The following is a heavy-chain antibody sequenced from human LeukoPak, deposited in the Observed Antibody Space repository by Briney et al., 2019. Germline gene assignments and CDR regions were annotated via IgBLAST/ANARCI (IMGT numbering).Heavy chain of an antibody. CDR3: VSRGDCSSTSCYANWYFDL. CDR1: GFTFSAYP. CDR2: ITSTGSTI. Sequence: GGSLRLSCAASGFTFSAYPMNWFRQAPGKGLEWISYITSTGSTIFYADSVRGRFTISRDNAKNTLYLQMSSLRAEDTAVYYCVSRGDCSSTSCYANWYFDLWGRGTLVTVSS. D-gene: IGHD2-2*01. J-gene: IGHJ2*01. V-gene: IGHV3-48*01.